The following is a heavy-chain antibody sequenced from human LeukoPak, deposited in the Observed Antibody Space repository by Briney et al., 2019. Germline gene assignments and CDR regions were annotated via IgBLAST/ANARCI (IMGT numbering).Heavy chain of an antibody. CDR3: ARDLSPVVRASPMGY. CDR2: ITYDGYYK. V-gene: IGHV3-30*03. Sequence: GGSLRLSCAASGFTFTSYGRHWVRQAPGKGLEWVALITYDGYYKYYSDSVKGRFTISSDTSKNTLYLQMNSLRAEDTAVYYCARDLSPVVRASPMGYWGQGTLVTVSS. J-gene: IGHJ4*02. D-gene: IGHD3-10*01. CDR1: GFTFTSYG.